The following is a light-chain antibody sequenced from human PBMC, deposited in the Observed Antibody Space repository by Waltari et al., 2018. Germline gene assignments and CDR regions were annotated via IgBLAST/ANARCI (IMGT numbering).Light chain of an antibody. V-gene: IGLV3-19*01. CDR1: SLRTYY. Sequence: SSEVTQDPAVSVALGQTVRITCQGESLRTYYTSWYQQKPGKAPRLPLYGNNNRPSWTPDRFSGSRSGDTASLTIAGAQAEDEADYDWNSRDTSNNRVFGGGTKLTVL. J-gene: IGLJ3*02. CDR3: NSRDTSNNRV. CDR2: GNN.